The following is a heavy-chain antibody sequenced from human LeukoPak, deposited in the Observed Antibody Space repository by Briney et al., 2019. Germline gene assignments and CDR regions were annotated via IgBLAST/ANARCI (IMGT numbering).Heavy chain of an antibody. CDR1: SDSISRSS. D-gene: IGHD4-23*01. Sequence: SKTLSLTCTVSSDSISRSSWSWIRQPPGKGLEWIGYMFYGGSTNHNPSLKSRVTMSVDTSKNQFSLRLSSVTAADTAVYYCAGHKVHDFGGSDWYFDLWGRGTLVTVSS. CDR2: MFYGGST. J-gene: IGHJ2*01. CDR3: AGHKVHDFGGSDWYFDL. V-gene: IGHV4-59*08.